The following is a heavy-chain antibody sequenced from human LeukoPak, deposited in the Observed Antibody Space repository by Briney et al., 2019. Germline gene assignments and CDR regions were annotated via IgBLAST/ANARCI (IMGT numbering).Heavy chain of an antibody. D-gene: IGHD5-18*01. CDR2: IRQDGKEK. J-gene: IGHJ4*02. CDR1: GFTFSSYW. CDR3: VRDVSGSSYGDY. V-gene: IGHV3-7*01. Sequence: GGSLRLSCAASGFTFSSYWMNWVRQAPGKGLEWLANIRQDGKEKHYVDSVKGRFTMSRDNAKNSLYLQMNSLRAEDTAVYYCVRDVSGSSYGDYWGQGTLVTVSS.